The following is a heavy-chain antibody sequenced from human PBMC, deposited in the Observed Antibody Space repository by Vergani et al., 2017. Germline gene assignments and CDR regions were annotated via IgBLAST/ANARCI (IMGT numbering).Heavy chain of an antibody. D-gene: IGHD2-15*01. V-gene: IGHV5-51*01. CDR3: ARHRGWGLVVVAATPWYYYYGMDV. J-gene: IGHJ6*02. CDR1: GYSFTSYW. Sequence: EVQLVQSGAEVKKPGESLKISCKGSGYSFTSYWIGWVRQMPGKGLEWMGIIYPGDSDTRYSPSFQGQVTISADKSNSTAYLQWSSLKASDTAMYYCARHRGWGLVVVAATPWYYYYGMDVWGQXP. CDR2: IYPGDSDT.